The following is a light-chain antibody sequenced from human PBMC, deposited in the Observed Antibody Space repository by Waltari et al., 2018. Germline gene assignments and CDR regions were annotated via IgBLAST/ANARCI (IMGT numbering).Light chain of an antibody. CDR1: QSISSW. CDR2: KAS. CDR3: QQYNSYPWT. V-gene: IGKV1-5*03. J-gene: IGKJ1*01. Sequence: YRASQSISSWLAWYQQKPGKAPKLLIYKASSLESGVPSRFSGSGSGTEFTLTISSLQPDDFATYYCQQYNSYPWTFGQGTKVEIK.